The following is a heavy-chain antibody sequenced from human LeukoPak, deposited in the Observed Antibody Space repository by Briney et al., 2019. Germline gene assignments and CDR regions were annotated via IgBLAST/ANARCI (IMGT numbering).Heavy chain of an antibody. J-gene: IGHJ5*02. V-gene: IGHV3-23*01. CDR3: AKGTSVEA. CDR1: GFIFSSYG. Sequence: PGGSLRLSCAASGFIFSSYGMSWVRQAPGKGLEWVSGITNTGGSTSYADSVKGRFTISRDNPKNMFYLQMNSLRAEDTAVYYCAKGTSVEAWGQGTLVTVSS. CDR2: ITNTGGST. D-gene: IGHD5-24*01.